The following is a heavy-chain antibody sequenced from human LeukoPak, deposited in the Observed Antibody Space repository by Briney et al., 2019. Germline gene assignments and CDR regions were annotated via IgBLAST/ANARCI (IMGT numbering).Heavy chain of an antibody. V-gene: IGHV4-30-2*01. CDR2: IYHSGST. D-gene: IGHD3-3*01. Sequence: SETLSLTCAVSGGSISSGGYSWSWIRQPPGKGLEWIGYIYHSGSTYYNPSLKSRVTISVDTSKNQFSLKLSSVTAADTAVYYCARDPITIFGVDPYYYYGMDVWGQGTTVTVSS. CDR1: GGSISSGGYS. CDR3: ARDPITIFGVDPYYYYGMDV. J-gene: IGHJ6*02.